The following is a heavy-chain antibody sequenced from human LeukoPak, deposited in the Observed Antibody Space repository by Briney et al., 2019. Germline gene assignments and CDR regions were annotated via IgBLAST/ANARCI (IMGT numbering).Heavy chain of an antibody. J-gene: IGHJ4*02. CDR3: ARDQSRSGSYELTDY. V-gene: IGHV3-30*19. CDR1: GFTFSSYG. D-gene: IGHD1-26*01. CDR2: ISYDGSNK. Sequence: GGSLRLSCAASGFTFSSYGMHWVRQAPGKGLEWVAVISYDGSNKYYADSVKGRFTISRDNSKNTLYLQMNSLRAEDTAVYYCARDQSRSGSYELTDYWGQGTLVTVSS.